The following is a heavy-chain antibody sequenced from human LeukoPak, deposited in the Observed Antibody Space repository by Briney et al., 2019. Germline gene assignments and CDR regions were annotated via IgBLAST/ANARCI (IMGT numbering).Heavy chain of an antibody. V-gene: IGHV3-72*01. D-gene: IGHD2-21*02. J-gene: IGHJ6*03. Sequence: GGSLRLSCAASGFTFSDHYMDWVRQAPGKGLEWVGRTRNKANSCTTEYAASVKGSFTISRDDSKNSLYLQMSSLKTEDAAVYYCARVFGDTLGWDYMDVWGKGTTVTVSS. CDR1: GFTFSDHY. CDR3: ARVFGDTLGWDYMDV. CDR2: TRNKANSCTT.